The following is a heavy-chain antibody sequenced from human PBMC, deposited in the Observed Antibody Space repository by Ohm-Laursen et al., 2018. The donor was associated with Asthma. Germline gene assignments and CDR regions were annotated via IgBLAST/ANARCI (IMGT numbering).Heavy chain of an antibody. D-gene: IGHD3-10*01. J-gene: IGHJ4*02. CDR3: ASGQYYYASGQDY. V-gene: IGHV4-31*03. CDR2: IYYSGST. Sequence: SQTLSLTCPVSGGSISSGGYYWSWIRQHPGKGLEWIGYIYYSGSTYYNPSLKSRVSISVDTSKNQFSLELSSVTAADTAVYYCASGQYYYASGQDYWGQGTLVTVSS. CDR1: GGSISSGGYY.